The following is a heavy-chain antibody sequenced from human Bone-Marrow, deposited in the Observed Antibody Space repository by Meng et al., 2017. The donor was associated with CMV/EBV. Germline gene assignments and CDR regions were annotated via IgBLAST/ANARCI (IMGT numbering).Heavy chain of an antibody. CDR1: GYTFTGYY. CDR2: INPNSGGT. V-gene: IGHV1-2*02. CDR3: AKDRGSGSYYDMDYYYGMDV. J-gene: IGHJ6*02. Sequence: ASVKVSCKASGYTFTGYYMHWVRQAPGQGLEWMGWINPNSGGTNYAQKFQGRVTMTRDTSISTAYMELSRLRSDDTAVYYCAKDRGSGSYYDMDYYYGMDVWGQGTTVTVSS. D-gene: IGHD1-26*01.